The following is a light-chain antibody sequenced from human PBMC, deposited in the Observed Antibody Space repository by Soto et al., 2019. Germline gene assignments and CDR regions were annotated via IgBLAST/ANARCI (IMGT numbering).Light chain of an antibody. CDR2: KTS. V-gene: IGKV1-5*03. J-gene: IGKJ1*01. Sequence: DIQMTQSPSTLSSSVGDRVTITCRASQSISSWLAWYQQKPGEAPKLLIYKTSTLASGVPSRFSGSGSGTEFTLTISRLQPDDFATYYCQQYRNSPTFGQGTKVEIK. CDR1: QSISSW. CDR3: QQYRNSPT.